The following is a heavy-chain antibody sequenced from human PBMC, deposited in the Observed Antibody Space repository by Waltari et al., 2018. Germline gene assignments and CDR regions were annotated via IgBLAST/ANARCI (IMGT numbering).Heavy chain of an antibody. J-gene: IGHJ6*03. Sequence: QVTLRESGPALVKPTQTLTLTCTFSGFSLSTSGMCVSWIRQPPGKALEWLARIDWDDDKYYSTSLKTRLTISKDTSKNQVVLTMTNMDPVDTATYYCARSVGGSGRFYYYYMDVWGKGTTVTVSS. V-gene: IGHV2-70*15. CDR2: IDWDDDK. CDR3: ARSVGGSGRFYYYYMDV. D-gene: IGHD2-15*01. CDR1: GFSLSTSGMC.